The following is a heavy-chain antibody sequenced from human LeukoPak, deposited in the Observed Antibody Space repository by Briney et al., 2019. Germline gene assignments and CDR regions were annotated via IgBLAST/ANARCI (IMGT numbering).Heavy chain of an antibody. V-gene: IGHV3-30*18. D-gene: IGHD6-19*01. J-gene: IGHJ4*02. CDR1: GFTFSSYG. CDR3: AKEISVAGMFDY. CDR2: IASDGGIK. Sequence: PGGSLRLSCAASGFTFSSYGMHWVRQAPGKGLEWVAVIASDGGIKYYADSMEGRFTISRDNSKNTLYLQVDSLRAEDTAVYYCAKEISVAGMFDYWGQGTLVTVSS.